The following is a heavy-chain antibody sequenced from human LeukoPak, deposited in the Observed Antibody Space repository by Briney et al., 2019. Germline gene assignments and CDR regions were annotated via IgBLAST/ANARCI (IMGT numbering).Heavy chain of an antibody. D-gene: IGHD2-21*02. Sequence: PGGSLRLSCAASGFTFSTYWMHWLRQAPGKGLVWVSHINSDGSSTNYADSVKGRFTISRDNAKNTLYLQMNSLRAEDTAVYYCAGPMTEIDYWGQGPVVTVSA. CDR2: INSDGSST. CDR1: GFTFSTYW. V-gene: IGHV3-74*01. CDR3: AGPMTEIDY. J-gene: IGHJ4*02.